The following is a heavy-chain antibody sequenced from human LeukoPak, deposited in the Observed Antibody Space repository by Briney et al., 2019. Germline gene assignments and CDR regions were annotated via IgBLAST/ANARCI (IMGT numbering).Heavy chain of an antibody. Sequence: PSGTLSLTCAVSGGSISSSNWWSWVRQPPGKGLEWIGEIYHSGSTNYNPSLKSRVTISVDKSKNQFSLKLSSVTAADTAVYYCAREPVSYGDYVHYYGMDVWGQGTTVTVSS. CDR2: IYHSGST. CDR3: AREPVSYGDYVHYYGMDV. J-gene: IGHJ6*02. CDR1: GGSISSSNW. D-gene: IGHD4-17*01. V-gene: IGHV4-4*02.